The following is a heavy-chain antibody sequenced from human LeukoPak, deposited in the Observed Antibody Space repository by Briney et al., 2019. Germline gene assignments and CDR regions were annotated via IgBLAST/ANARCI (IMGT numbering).Heavy chain of an antibody. CDR1: GYTFTGYY. CDR3: AREMGRYCSSTSCFHDAFDI. V-gene: IGHV1-2*02. D-gene: IGHD2-2*01. Sequence: ASVKVSCKASGYTFTGYYMHWVGQAPGQGLEWMGWINPNSGGTNYAQKFQGRVTMTRDTSISTAYMELSRLRSDDTAVYYCAREMGRYCSSTSCFHDAFDIWGQGTMVTVSS. CDR2: INPNSGGT. J-gene: IGHJ3*02.